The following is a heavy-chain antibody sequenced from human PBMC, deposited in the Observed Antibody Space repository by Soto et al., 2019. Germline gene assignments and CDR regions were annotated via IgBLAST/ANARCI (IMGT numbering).Heavy chain of an antibody. J-gene: IGHJ4*02. V-gene: IGHV3-21*01. D-gene: IGHD4-17*01. Sequence: PEGSLRLSCAASGFTFRSYNMNWVRQAPGKGLEWVSSISSSSSYIYYADSVKGRFTISRDNAKNSLYLQMNSLRAEDTAVYYCARDFHGDTNYWGQGTLVTVSS. CDR1: GFTFRSYN. CDR2: ISSSSSYI. CDR3: ARDFHGDTNY.